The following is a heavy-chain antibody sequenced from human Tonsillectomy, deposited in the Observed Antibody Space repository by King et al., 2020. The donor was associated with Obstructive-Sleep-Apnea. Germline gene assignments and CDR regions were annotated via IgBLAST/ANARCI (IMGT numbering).Heavy chain of an antibody. CDR1: GFTFSDYY. Sequence: VQLVESGGGLVKPGGSLRLSCAASGFTFSDYYMSWIRQAPGKGLEWVSYISSSGSTIYYADSVKGRFTISRDNAKNSLYLQMNSLRAEDTAVYYCAYMRAYSSSIDGYYYYYGMDVWGQGTTVTVSS. CDR2: ISSSGSTI. J-gene: IGHJ6*02. V-gene: IGHV3-11*01. D-gene: IGHD6-13*01. CDR3: AYMRAYSSSIDGYYYYYGMDV.